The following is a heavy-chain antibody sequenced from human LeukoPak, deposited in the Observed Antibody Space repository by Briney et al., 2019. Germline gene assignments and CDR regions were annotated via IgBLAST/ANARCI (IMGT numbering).Heavy chain of an antibody. CDR2: IYYSGST. D-gene: IGHD6-6*01. V-gene: IGHV4-59*08. Sequence: SETLSLTCTVSGGSISSYYWSWIRQPPGKGLEWIGYIYYSGSTNYNPSLKSRVTISVDTSKNQFSLKLSSVTAADTAVYYCARVEYSSRCMDVWGKGTTVTVSS. CDR3: ARVEYSSRCMDV. CDR1: GGSISSYY. J-gene: IGHJ6*03.